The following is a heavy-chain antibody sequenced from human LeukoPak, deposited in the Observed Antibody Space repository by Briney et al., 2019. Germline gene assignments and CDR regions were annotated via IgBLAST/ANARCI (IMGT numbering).Heavy chain of an antibody. CDR1: GFTFSSYA. Sequence: PGGSLRLSCAASGFTFSSYAMNWVRQAPGKGLEWVSTISGGGGSKYYAASVKGRFTISRDNAKKTLYLQINSLRAEDTAVYYCARDVAVAGNYYYYYGMDVWGQGTTVTVSS. V-gene: IGHV3-23*01. CDR3: ARDVAVAGNYYYYYGMDV. J-gene: IGHJ6*02. CDR2: ISGGGGSK. D-gene: IGHD6-19*01.